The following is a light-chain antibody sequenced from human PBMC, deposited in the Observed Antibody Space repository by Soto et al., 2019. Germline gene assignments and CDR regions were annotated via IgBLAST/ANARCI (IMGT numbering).Light chain of an antibody. J-gene: IGLJ1*01. CDR1: SSDVGGYNY. CDR3: SSYTSSSTEV. CDR2: EVS. V-gene: IGLV2-14*01. Sequence: QSALTQPASVSGSPGQSITISCTVTSSDVGGYNYVSWYQQHPGKAPKLMIYEVSNRPSGVSNRFSGSKSGNTASLTISGLQAEDEADYYCSSYTSSSTEVFGTGTKVTVL.